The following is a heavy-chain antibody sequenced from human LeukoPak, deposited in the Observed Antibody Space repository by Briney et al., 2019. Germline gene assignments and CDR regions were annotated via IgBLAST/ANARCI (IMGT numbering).Heavy chain of an antibody. J-gene: IGHJ5*02. CDR1: XXXXXGXY. CDR3: ARGVSSPLGINWFDP. Sequence: TXXLTCAVXXXXXXGXYWSXIXQXPGXGXXWXXXINHSGSTNYNPSLKSRVTISVDTSKNQFSLKLSSVTAADTAVYYCARGVSSPLGINWFDPWGQGTLVTVSS. CDR2: INHSGST. D-gene: IGHD6-13*01. V-gene: IGHV4-34*01.